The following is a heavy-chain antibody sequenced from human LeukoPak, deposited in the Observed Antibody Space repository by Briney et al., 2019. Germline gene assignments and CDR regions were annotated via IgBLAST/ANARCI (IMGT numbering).Heavy chain of an antibody. V-gene: IGHV1-46*01. J-gene: IGHJ4*02. CDR2: INPSGGST. Sequence: ASVKVSCKASGYTFTRYYMHWVRQAPGQGLEWMGIINPSGGSTSYAQKFQGRVTMTRDMSTSTVHMELSSLRSEDTAMYYCATRGAVGFDYWGQGTLVTVSS. CDR1: GYTFTRYY. D-gene: IGHD6-19*01. CDR3: ATRGAVGFDY.